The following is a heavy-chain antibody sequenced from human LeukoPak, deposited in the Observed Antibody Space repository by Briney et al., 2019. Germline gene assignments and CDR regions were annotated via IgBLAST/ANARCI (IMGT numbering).Heavy chain of an antibody. D-gene: IGHD6-19*01. J-gene: IGHJ4*02. V-gene: IGHV3-21*01. CDR2: IGSVTTYI. CDR3: ARAIAVAGPYYFDY. CDR1: GFTFSSYS. Sequence: GGSLRLSCAASGFTFSSYSMNWVRQAPGKGLEWVSSIGSVTTYIYYADSVKGRFTISRDNAKNSLSLQMNSLRAEDTAVYYCARAIAVAGPYYFDYWGQGTLVTVSS.